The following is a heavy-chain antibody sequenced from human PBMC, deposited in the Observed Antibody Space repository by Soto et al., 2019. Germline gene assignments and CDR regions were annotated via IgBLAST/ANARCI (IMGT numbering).Heavy chain of an antibody. Sequence: PSETLSLTCTVSGGSISSYYWSWFRQSPGKRMEWIGYVHHSWGSSYNPSLQSRVAISLDTSKSQFSLKLSSVTAADTAVYYCARRYGYSFDYWGQGTLVTVSS. J-gene: IGHJ4*02. CDR2: VHHSWGS. CDR3: ARRYGYSFDY. D-gene: IGHD1-1*01. V-gene: IGHV4-59*08. CDR1: GGSISSYY.